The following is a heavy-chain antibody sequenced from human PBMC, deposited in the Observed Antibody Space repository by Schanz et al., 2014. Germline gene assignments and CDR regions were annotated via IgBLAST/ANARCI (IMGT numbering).Heavy chain of an antibody. J-gene: IGHJ6*02. CDR2: IIPILGME. CDR3: ARDGHSSKWSSYYYYGMDV. D-gene: IGHD6-13*01. V-gene: IGHV1-69*04. CDR1: GGTFSSYA. Sequence: QVQLVQSGAEVKKPGSSVKVSCKASGGTFSSYAFSWVRQAPGQGLEWMGKIIPILGMENYAQKFQGRVTITADISTSTAYMDLSSLRSDDTAVYYCARDGHSSKWSSYYYYGMDVWGQGTTVTVSS.